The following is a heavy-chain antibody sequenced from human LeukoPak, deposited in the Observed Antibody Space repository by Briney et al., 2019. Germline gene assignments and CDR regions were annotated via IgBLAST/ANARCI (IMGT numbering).Heavy chain of an antibody. J-gene: IGHJ4*02. CDR1: GFTFSSYS. V-gene: IGHV3-21*01. CDR2: ISSSSSYI. CDR3: ARDYQVYYDILTGPRYFDY. D-gene: IGHD3-9*01. Sequence: GGSLRLSCAASGFTFSSYSMNWVRQAPGKGLEWVSSISSSSSYIYCADSVKGRFTISRDNAKNSLYLQMNSLRAEDTAVYYCARDYQVYYDILTGPRYFDYWGQGTLVTVSS.